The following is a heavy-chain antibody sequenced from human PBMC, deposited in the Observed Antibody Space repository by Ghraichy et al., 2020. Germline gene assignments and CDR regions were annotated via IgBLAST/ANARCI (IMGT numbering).Heavy chain of an antibody. CDR1: GFTFSSYS. Sequence: GGSLRLSCAASGFTFSSYSMNWVRQAPGKGLEWVSSISSSSSYIYYADSVKGRFTISRDNAKNSLYLQMNSLRAEDTAVYYCARARAARVSPYYYYMDVWGKGTTVTVSS. V-gene: IGHV3-21*01. D-gene: IGHD6-6*01. J-gene: IGHJ6*03. CDR2: ISSSSSYI. CDR3: ARARAARVSPYYYYMDV.